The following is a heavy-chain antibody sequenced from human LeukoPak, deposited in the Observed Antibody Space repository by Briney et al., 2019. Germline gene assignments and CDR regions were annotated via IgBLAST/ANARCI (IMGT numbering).Heavy chain of an antibody. V-gene: IGHV4-4*02. CDR1: GGSISTNNW. CDR2: IHHSGST. D-gene: IGHD1-26*01. CDR3: ARAPLSGTYYTDAFDI. J-gene: IGHJ3*02. Sequence: PSETLSLTCAVSGGSISTNNWWTWVRQPPGKGLEWIGEIHHSGSTDYNPSLKSRVTISPDKSKNQFSLTLTSVTAADTAVYFCARAPLSGTYYTDAFDIWGQVTMVTVSS.